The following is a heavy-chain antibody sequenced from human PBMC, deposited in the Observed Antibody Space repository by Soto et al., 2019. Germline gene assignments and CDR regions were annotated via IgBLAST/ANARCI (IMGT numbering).Heavy chain of an antibody. CDR1: GRSFSGYY. D-gene: IGHD2-21*02. CDR3: ARASGGNSGVFDY. CDR2: INNSGST. Sequence: QVQLQQWGAGLLKPSETLSLTCAVYGRSFSGYYWSWIRQPPGKGLEWIGEINNSGSTNYNPSLTSRVTISVATSQNQFSLNLSSVTAADTAVYYCARASGGNSGVFDYWGQGTLVTVSS. J-gene: IGHJ4*02. V-gene: IGHV4-34*01.